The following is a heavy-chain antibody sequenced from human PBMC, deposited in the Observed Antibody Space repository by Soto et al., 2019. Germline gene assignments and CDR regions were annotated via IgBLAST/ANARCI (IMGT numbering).Heavy chain of an antibody. CDR1: GYTFTGYY. D-gene: IGHD2-15*01. J-gene: IGHJ6*01. V-gene: IGHV1-2*02. Sequence: ASVKVSCKASGYTFTGYYMHWVRQAPGQGLEWMGWINPNSGGTNYAQKFQGRVTMTRDTSISTAYMELSRLRSDDTAVYYCARECSGGSCYGRRSSGMDVWAQRTTVTVSS. CDR3: ARECSGGSCYGRRSSGMDV. CDR2: INPNSGGT.